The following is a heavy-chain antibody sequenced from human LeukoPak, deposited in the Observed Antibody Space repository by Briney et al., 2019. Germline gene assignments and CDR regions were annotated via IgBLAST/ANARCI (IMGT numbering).Heavy chain of an antibody. D-gene: IGHD3-16*02. CDR1: GFTFSYYN. CDR2: ISHDGGTP. Sequence: GGSLRLSCAASGFTFSYYNMNWVRQAPGKGLEWVSAISHDGGTPYYADSVKGRFTISRDSSKNTVYLQMNSLRAEDTAVYYCAKARDSLGELSFHGGQGTLVTVSS. CDR3: AKARDSLGELSFH. V-gene: IGHV3-23*01. J-gene: IGHJ4*02.